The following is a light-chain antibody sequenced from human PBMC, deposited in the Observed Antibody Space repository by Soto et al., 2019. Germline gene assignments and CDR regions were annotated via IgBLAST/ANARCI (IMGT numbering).Light chain of an antibody. CDR2: GAS. CDR1: QSVTRN. V-gene: IGKV3-15*01. Sequence: EIVMTQSPATLSVSPEERPTLSCRASQSVTRNLAWYQQKPGQAPRLLIYGASIRATGIPARFSGSGSGTEFTLTISSLQSEDFAVYYCQQYNNWPRTFGQGSKVDIK. CDR3: QQYNNWPRT. J-gene: IGKJ1*01.